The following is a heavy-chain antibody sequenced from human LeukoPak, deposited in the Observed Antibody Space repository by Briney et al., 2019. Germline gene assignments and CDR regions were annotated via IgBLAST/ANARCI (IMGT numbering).Heavy chain of an antibody. Sequence: GGSLRLSCEASGFTFTTYGMHWVRQAPGKGLEWVAMTSHDRSDKNYADSLKGRFAISRDKSKNTLYMEMNSLRAEDTAVYYCAGLYMSGTSCTCFYWGEGTLGTVSS. CDR2: TSHDRSDK. V-gene: IGHV3-30*03. J-gene: IGHJ4*02. CDR1: GFTFTTYG. CDR3: AGLYMSGTSCTCFY. D-gene: IGHD2-2*01.